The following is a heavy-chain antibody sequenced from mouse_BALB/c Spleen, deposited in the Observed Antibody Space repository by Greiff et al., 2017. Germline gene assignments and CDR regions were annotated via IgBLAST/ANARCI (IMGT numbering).Heavy chain of an antibody. V-gene: IGHV2-5-1*01. Sequence: QVQLQQSGPSLVQPSQSLSITCTVSGFSLTSYGVHWVRQSPGKGLEWLGVIWRGGSTDYNAAFMSRLSITKDNSKSQVFFKMNSLQADDTAIYYCAKKGTTYYAMDYWGQGTSVTVSS. CDR3: AKKGTTYYAMDY. J-gene: IGHJ4*01. CDR1: GFSLTSYG. CDR2: IWRGGST. D-gene: IGHD2-13*01.